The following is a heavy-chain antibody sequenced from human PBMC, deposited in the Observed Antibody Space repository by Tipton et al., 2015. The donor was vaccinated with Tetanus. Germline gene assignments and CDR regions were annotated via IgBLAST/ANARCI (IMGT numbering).Heavy chain of an antibody. CDR3: TRSFVRGILRLCYFED. J-gene: IGHJ4*02. CDR1: GGSVSYNY. V-gene: IGHV4-59*02. D-gene: IGHD3-10*01. CDR2: VYFTGST. Sequence: TLSLTCNVSGGSVSYNYWGWIRQPPGKGLEWIGSVYFTGSTNYNPSLESRVTISVDVSKNQFSPTLSSVTAADTAVYYCTRSFVRGILRLCYFEDWGQGTLFTVSS.